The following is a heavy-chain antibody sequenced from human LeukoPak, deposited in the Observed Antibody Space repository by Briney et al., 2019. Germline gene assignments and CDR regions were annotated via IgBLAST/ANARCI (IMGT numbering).Heavy chain of an antibody. V-gene: IGHV4-59*12. Sequence: SETLSLTCTVSGGSISSYYWSWIRQPPGKGLEWIGYIYYSGSTNYNPSLKSRVTISVDTSKNQFSLKLSSVTAADTAVYYCARDREGYCSGGSCYSGDAFDIWGQGTMVTVSS. CDR3: ARDREGYCSGGSCYSGDAFDI. J-gene: IGHJ3*02. CDR2: IYYSGST. CDR1: GGSISSYY. D-gene: IGHD2-15*01.